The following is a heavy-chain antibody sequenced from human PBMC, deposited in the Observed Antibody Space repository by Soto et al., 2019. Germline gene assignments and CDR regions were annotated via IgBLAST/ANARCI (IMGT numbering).Heavy chain of an antibody. CDR3: ARGEQYSSSSNYYYYYGMDV. V-gene: IGHV3-30-3*01. CDR2: ISYDGSNK. J-gene: IGHJ6*02. CDR1: GFTFSSYA. Sequence: ESGGGVVQPGRSLRLSCAASGFTFSSYAMHWVRQAPGKGLEWVAVISYDGSNKYYADSVKGRFTISRDNSKNTLYLQMNSLRAEDTAVYYCARGEQYSSSSNYYYYYGMDVWGQGTTVTVSS. D-gene: IGHD6-6*01.